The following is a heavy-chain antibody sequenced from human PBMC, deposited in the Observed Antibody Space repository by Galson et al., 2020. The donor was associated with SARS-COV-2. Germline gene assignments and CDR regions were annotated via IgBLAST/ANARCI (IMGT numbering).Heavy chain of an antibody. CDR1: GFTFSSYG. Sequence: QLGESLKISCAASGFTFSSYGMHWVRQAPGKGLEWVAVIWYDGSNKYYADSVKGRFTISRGNSKNTLYLQMNSLRAEDTAVYYCARDTYYYDSSGYYYPYYYYYGMDVWGQGTTVTVSS. CDR2: IWYDGSNK. J-gene: IGHJ6*02. D-gene: IGHD3-22*01. CDR3: ARDTYYYDSSGYYYPYYYYYGMDV. V-gene: IGHV3-33*01.